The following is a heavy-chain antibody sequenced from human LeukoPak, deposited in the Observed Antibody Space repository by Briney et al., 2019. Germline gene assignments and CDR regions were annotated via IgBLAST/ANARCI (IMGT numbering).Heavy chain of an antibody. CDR2: IYYSGST. Sequence: PETLSLTCTVSGGSISSYYWSWIRQPPGKGLEWIGYIYYSGSTNYNPSLKSRVTISVDTSKNQFSLKLSSVTAADTAVYYCARLGYAYYYGSGTYYYMDVWGKGTTVTISS. V-gene: IGHV4-59*12. D-gene: IGHD3-10*01. CDR1: GGSISSYY. CDR3: ARLGYAYYYGSGTYYYMDV. J-gene: IGHJ6*03.